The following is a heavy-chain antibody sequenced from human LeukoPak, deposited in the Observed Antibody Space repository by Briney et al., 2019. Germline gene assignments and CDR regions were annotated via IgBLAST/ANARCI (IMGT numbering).Heavy chain of an antibody. Sequence: GRSLRLSCAASGFTFSTYGMHWVRQAPGQGLDWVALISFDGSNNYYADSVKGRFTISRDNSKNTLYLQMTDLRAEDTAVYFCARGDLMGATDYWGQGTLVTVSS. D-gene: IGHD1-26*01. CDR2: ISFDGSNN. J-gene: IGHJ4*02. V-gene: IGHV3-30*03. CDR1: GFTFSTYG. CDR3: ARGDLMGATDY.